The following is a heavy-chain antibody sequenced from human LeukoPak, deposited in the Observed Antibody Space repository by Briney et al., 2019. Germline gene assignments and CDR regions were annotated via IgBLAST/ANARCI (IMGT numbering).Heavy chain of an antibody. V-gene: IGHV3-74*01. J-gene: IGHJ4*02. CDR1: GFTFSSYW. CDR3: ARPYCSGGSCYPYYFDY. Sequence: GGSLRLSCAASGFTFSSYWMHWVRQAPGKGLVWVSRINSDGSSTSYADSVKGRFTISRDNAKNTLYLQMNSLRAEDTAVYYCARPYCSGGSCYPYYFDYWGQGTLVTVSS. D-gene: IGHD2-15*01. CDR2: INSDGSST.